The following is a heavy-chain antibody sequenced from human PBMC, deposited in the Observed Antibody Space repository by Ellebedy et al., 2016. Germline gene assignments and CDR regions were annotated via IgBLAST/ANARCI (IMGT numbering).Heavy chain of an antibody. V-gene: IGHV1-8*01. J-gene: IGHJ4*02. D-gene: IGHD3-9*01. CDR3: ARVVLTGYYNGNYYFDY. Sequence: ASVKVSXXASGYTFTSYDINWVRQATGQGLEWMGWMNPNSGNTGYAQKFQGRVTMTRNTSISTAYMELSSLRSEDTAVYYCARVVLTGYYNGNYYFDYWGQGTLVTVSS. CDR1: GYTFTSYD. CDR2: MNPNSGNT.